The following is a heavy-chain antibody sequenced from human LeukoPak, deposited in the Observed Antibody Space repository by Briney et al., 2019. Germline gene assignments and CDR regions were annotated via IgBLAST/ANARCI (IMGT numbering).Heavy chain of an antibody. CDR2: INSDGSST. V-gene: IGHV3-74*01. CDR3: ARSGPTWDYYYYGMDV. D-gene: IGHD2/OR15-2a*01. CDR1: GFAFSSYA. J-gene: IGHJ6*02. Sequence: GGSLRLSCAASGFAFSSYAMSWVRQAPGKGLVWVSRINSDGSSTSYADSVKGRFTISRDNAKNTLYLQMNSLRAEDTAVYYCARSGPTWDYYYYGMDVWGQGTTVTVSS.